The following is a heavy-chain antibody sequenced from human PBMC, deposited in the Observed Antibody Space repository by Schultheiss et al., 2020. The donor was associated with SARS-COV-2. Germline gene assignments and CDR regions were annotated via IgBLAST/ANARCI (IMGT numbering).Heavy chain of an antibody. D-gene: IGHD2-15*01. CDR3: VRDPQSYSRYYFDF. V-gene: IGHV3-53*01. Sequence: GESLKISCAVSGFTVSASYMSWVRQAPGKGLEWVSVFHPDDTTHYADSVKGRFSISRDNAMNSVFLQMNSLRVEDTAVYYCVRDPQSYSRYYFDFWGQGTPVTVSS. J-gene: IGHJ4*02. CDR1: GFTVSASY. CDR2: FHPDDTT.